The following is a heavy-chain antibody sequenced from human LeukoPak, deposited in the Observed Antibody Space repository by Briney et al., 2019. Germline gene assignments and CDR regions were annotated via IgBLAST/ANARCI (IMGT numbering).Heavy chain of an antibody. J-gene: IGHJ4*02. CDR3: ARDHSSGWYSDYFDY. Sequence: PGGSLRLSCAASGFIVSTYAMHWVRQAPGKGLEWLAVISYDGSNKDYADSVKGRFTISRDNSKNTLYLQMNSLRGEDTAVYYCARDHSSGWYSDYFDYWGQGTLVTVSS. V-gene: IGHV3-30-3*01. D-gene: IGHD6-19*01. CDR2: ISYDGSNK. CDR1: GFIVSTYA.